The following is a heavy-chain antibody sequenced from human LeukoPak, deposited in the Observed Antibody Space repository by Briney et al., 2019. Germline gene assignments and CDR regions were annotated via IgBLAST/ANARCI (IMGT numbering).Heavy chain of an antibody. CDR2: IRFDRSEK. Sequence: PGGSLRLSCAVSGSTFSHYAMHWVRQAPGKGLEWVAFIRFDRSEKYYADSLEGRFTVSRDNYINTLYLQMNSLRPEDTAVYYCAKDVIPCSRTSCYVGGLDYWGQGALVTVSS. D-gene: IGHD2-2*01. V-gene: IGHV3-30*02. CDR3: AKDVIPCSRTSCYVGGLDY. J-gene: IGHJ4*02. CDR1: GSTFSHYA.